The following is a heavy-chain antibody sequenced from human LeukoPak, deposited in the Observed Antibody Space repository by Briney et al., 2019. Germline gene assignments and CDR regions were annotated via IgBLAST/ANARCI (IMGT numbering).Heavy chain of an antibody. Sequence: PGGSLRLSCAASGFTFSSYSMNWVRQAPGKGLEWVSSISSSSSYIYYADSVKGRFTISRDNAKNSLYLQMNSLRAEDTAVYYCARAPRITMIVVGHDYWGQGTLVTVSS. V-gene: IGHV3-21*01. J-gene: IGHJ4*02. D-gene: IGHD3-22*01. CDR1: GFTFSSYS. CDR2: ISSSSSYI. CDR3: ARAPRITMIVVGHDY.